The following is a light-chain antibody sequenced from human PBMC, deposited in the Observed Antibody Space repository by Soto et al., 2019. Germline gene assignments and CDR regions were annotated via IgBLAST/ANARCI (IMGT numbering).Light chain of an antibody. CDR3: QPSFSSTLS. CDR2: VAS. CDR1: QSIGRF. V-gene: IGKV1-39*01. Sequence: DIQMTQSPSSLSASVGDRVTITCRASQSIGRFLNWHQQKPGKAPNVLINVASTLRSGVPSRFRVRGSVSDFKLTITSLQPEYFAPYFCQPSFSSTLSVGRGTKVE. J-gene: IGKJ4*01.